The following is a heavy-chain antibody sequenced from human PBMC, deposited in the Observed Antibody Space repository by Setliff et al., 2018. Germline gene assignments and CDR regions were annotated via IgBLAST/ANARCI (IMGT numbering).Heavy chain of an antibody. V-gene: IGHV3-30*02. Sequence: GGSLRFSCAASEFRFSIYGMHWVRQAPGKGLECVAFIRYDGSNKYYADSVKGRFTITRDNSKNTLYLQMNSLRAEDTAVYYCAKGLKSSGPDWYFDYWGPGTLVTVPQ. CDR2: IRYDGSNK. J-gene: IGHJ4*02. CDR3: AKGLKSSGPDWYFDY. CDR1: EFRFSIYG. D-gene: IGHD3-22*01.